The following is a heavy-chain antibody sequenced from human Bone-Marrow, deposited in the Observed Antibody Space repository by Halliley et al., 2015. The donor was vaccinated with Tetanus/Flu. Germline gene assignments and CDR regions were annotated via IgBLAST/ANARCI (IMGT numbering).Heavy chain of an antibody. CDR2: IMHTGTT. J-gene: IGHJ4*02. D-gene: IGHD1-20*01. Sequence: LEWIGYIMHTGTTFYNPSLKSRLSMSVDTSKNKFFLRLSSVTAADTAVYYCARDRDGIYDNWFHWGRGTLVTVSS. V-gene: IGHV4-31*02. CDR3: ARDRDGIYDNWFH.